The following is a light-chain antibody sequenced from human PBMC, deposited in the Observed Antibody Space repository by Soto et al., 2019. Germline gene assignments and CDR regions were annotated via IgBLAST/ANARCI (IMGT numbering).Light chain of an antibody. V-gene: IGLV2-8*01. CDR3: SSYAGSNVHYV. CDR1: SSDIGGYNS. CDR2: EVN. J-gene: IGLJ1*01. Sequence: QSALTQPPSASGSPGQSVTISCTGTSSDIGGYNSVSWYQQHPGKAPRLMIYEVNKRPSGVPDRFSGSKSGYTASLTVSGLQTEDEAFYYCSSYAGSNVHYVFGTATKLTVL.